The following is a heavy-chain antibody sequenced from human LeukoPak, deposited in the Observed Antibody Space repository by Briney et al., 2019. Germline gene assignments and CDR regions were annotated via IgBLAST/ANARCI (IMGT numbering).Heavy chain of an antibody. V-gene: IGHV4-34*01. D-gene: IGHD3-3*01. CDR3: ARGREDDFWSGYYRFDP. CDR1: GGSFSGYY. J-gene: IGHJ5*02. Sequence: SETLSLTCAVYGGSFSGYYWSWIRQPPGKGLEWIGEINHSGSTNYNPSLKSRVTISVDTSKNQFSLKLSSVTAADTAVYYCARGREDDFWSGYYRFDPWGQGTLVTVSS. CDR2: INHSGST.